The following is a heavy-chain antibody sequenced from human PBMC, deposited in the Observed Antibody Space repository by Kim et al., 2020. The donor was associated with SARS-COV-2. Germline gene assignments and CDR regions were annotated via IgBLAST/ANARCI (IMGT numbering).Heavy chain of an antibody. J-gene: IGHJ4*02. CDR1: GGSVSSGSYY. D-gene: IGHD3-16*01. CDR3: ARVPSYNYVWGSFTVFDY. Sequence: SETLSLTCTVSGGSVSSGSYYWSWIRQPPGKGLEWIGYIYYSGSTNYNPSLKSRVTISVDTSKNQFSLKLSSVTAADTAVYYCARVPSYNYVWGSFTVFDYWGQGTLVTVSS. CDR2: IYYSGST. V-gene: IGHV4-61*01.